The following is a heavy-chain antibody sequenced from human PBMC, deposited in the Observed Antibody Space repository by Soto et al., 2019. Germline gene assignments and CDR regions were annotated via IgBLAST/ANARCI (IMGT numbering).Heavy chain of an antibody. Sequence: ASVKVSCKASGYTFTSYDINWVRQATVQGLEWMGWMNPNSGNTGYAQKFQGRVTMTRNTSTNTAYLELTSLRSDDTAVYYCGRGPSPRAPAGGTPYYYAMDVWGQGTTVNVSS. D-gene: IGHD6-13*01. CDR3: GRGPSPRAPAGGTPYYYAMDV. V-gene: IGHV1-8*01. CDR2: MNPNSGNT. CDR1: GYTFTSYD. J-gene: IGHJ6*02.